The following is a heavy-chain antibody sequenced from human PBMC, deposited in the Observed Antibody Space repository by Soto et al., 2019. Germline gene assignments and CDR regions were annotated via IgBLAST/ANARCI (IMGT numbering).Heavy chain of an antibody. Sequence: XTLVNPTKTLSLTCTFSGFSLTSPGMCVSWIRQSPGKALEWLALIERDDDDKYYSTSLKTRLTISKDTRKNQVVLTMANMEPADTATYYCARSIRGPRRFNGMDVWGQGTTVTVSS. CDR2: IERDDDDK. D-gene: IGHD1-20*01. CDR1: GFSLTSPGMC. CDR3: ARSIRGPRRFNGMDV. J-gene: IGHJ6*02. V-gene: IGHV2-70*13.